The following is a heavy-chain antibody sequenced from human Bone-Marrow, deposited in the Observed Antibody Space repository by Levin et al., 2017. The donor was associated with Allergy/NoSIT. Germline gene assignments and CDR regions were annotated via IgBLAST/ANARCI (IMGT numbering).Heavy chain of an antibody. V-gene: IGHV3-23*01. CDR3: AAHLVVRFLEIDAFDI. D-gene: IGHD3-3*01. CDR2: INNAGDDT. J-gene: IGHJ3*02. CDR1: GFTFVDHA. Sequence: PAGGSLRLSCTASGFTFVDHAMSWVRQAPGKGLEWVSSINNAGDDTYHAQSVRGRFTISRDDSRDMLYLQLNSLTAGDTAVYYCAAHLVVRFLEIDAFDIRGQGTLVTVSS.